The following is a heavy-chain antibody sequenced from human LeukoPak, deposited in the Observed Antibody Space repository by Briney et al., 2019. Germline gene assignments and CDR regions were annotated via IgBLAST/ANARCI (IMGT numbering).Heavy chain of an antibody. CDR1: GYTFTSYA. Sequence: ASVKVSCKASGYTFTSYAMNWVRQAPGQELEWMGLINTNTGNPTYAQGFTGRFVFSLDTSVSTAYLQISSLKAEDTAVYYCAREPYPGSSSSRQFDYWGQGTLVTVSS. J-gene: IGHJ4*02. CDR3: AREPYPGSSSSRQFDY. CDR2: INTNTGNP. D-gene: IGHD3-10*01. V-gene: IGHV7-4-1*02.